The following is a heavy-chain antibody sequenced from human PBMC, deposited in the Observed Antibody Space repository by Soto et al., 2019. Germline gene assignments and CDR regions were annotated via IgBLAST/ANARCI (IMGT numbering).Heavy chain of an antibody. CDR1: GFTFSRHA. CDR2: ISGSGGST. Sequence: GGSLRLSCAASGFTFSRHAMSWVRQAPGKGLEWVSAISGSGGSTYYADPVKGRFTISRDNSKNTLYLQLNSLRAEDTAVYYCAKDVCSDGSCPPAWEAYFDYCGQETLVTVSS. J-gene: IGHJ4*02. D-gene: IGHD2-15*01. CDR3: AKDVCSDGSCPPAWEAYFDY. V-gene: IGHV3-23*01.